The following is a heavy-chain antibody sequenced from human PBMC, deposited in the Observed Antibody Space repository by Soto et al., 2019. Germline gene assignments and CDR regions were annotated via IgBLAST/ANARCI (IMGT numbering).Heavy chain of an antibody. CDR3: ARSPRATTQRPWFDP. J-gene: IGHJ5*02. CDR2: INHSGST. CDR1: GGSFNNYY. Sequence: SETLSLTCAVYGGSFNNYYWSWIRQPPGKGLEWIGEINHSGSTNYSPSLKSRLTISVDTSKSQFSLKLSSVTAADTAMYYCARSPRATTQRPWFDPWGQGTLVTVSS. D-gene: IGHD5-12*01. V-gene: IGHV4-34*01.